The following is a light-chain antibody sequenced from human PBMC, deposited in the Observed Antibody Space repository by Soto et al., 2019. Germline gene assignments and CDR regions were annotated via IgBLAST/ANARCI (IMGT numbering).Light chain of an antibody. CDR1: QSISSW. V-gene: IGKV1-5*03. CDR2: KAS. Sequence: VKTTQCPSTLTTSIGDRVTITCRASQSISSWLAWYQQKPGKAPKLLIYKASSLESGVPSRFSGSGSGTEFTLTISSLQPDDFATYYCQQYNSCPTFGQGTKVDI. J-gene: IGKJ1*01. CDR3: QQYNSCPT.